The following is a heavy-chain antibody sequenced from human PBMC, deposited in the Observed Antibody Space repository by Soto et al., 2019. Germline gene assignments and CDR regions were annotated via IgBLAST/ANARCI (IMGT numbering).Heavy chain of an antibody. J-gene: IGHJ6*02. CDR3: ARREYCTNGVCYYGMDV. CDR2: IYHRGST. Sequence: SDTLSLTCAVSGGSISISNWWILVRQPRGKGLEWIGEIYHRGSTKYNPSLKSRVTISVDKSKNQFSLKLSSVTAADTAVYYCARREYCTNGVCYYGMDVWGQGTTVT. V-gene: IGHV4-4*02. CDR1: GGSISISNW. D-gene: IGHD2-8*01.